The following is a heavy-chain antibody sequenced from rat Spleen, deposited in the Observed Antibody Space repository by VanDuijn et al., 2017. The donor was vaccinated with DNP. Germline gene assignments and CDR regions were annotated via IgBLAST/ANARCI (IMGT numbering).Heavy chain of an antibody. CDR3: ARIGGANWGYYFDY. CDR2: MSSGGST. V-gene: IGHV2-6*01. CDR1: VFSLTSYT. J-gene: IGHJ2*01. D-gene: IGHD5-1*01. Sequence: QVQLRESGPGLVQPSQTLSLTCTVSVFSLTSYTLTWVRQPPGKGLEWIAAMSSGGSTYYNSALKSRLSISRDTSKSQVFLKMNSLQTEDTAMYFCARIGGANWGYYFDYWGQGVMVTVSS.